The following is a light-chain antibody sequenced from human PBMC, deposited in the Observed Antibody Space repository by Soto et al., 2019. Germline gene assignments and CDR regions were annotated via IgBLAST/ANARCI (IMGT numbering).Light chain of an antibody. J-gene: IGKJ2*01. CDR3: QQYNNWPYT. V-gene: IGKV3-15*01. CDR2: GAS. Sequence: EIVMTQSPATLSVSPGERATLSCRASQSLSSNLAWYQQKPGQAPRLLFYGASTRATGIAARFSGSGSGTEFTLTISSLQSEDFAVYYCQQYNNWPYTFGQGTKLEIK. CDR1: QSLSSN.